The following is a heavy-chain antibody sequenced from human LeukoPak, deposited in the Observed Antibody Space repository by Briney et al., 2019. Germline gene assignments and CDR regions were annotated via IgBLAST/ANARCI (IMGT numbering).Heavy chain of an antibody. Sequence: ASVKVSCKASGYTFTSYGISWVRQAPGQGLEWMGWISTYNGNTNYAQKLQGRVTMTTDTSTSTAYVELRSLRSDDTAVYYCARALVYGKAFDIWGQGTMVTVSS. V-gene: IGHV1-18*01. CDR1: GYTFTSYG. D-gene: IGHD5/OR15-5a*01. CDR2: ISTYNGNT. J-gene: IGHJ3*02. CDR3: ARALVYGKAFDI.